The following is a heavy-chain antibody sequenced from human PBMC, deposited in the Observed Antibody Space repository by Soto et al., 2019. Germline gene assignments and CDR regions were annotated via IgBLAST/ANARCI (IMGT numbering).Heavy chain of an antibody. CDR3: LSARFDC. CDR1: GGSFNSNY. Sequence: SETLSLTCVVYGGSFNSNYWTWVRQPPGKGLEWIGEVNHSGNTSYNASLKSRVTISVDTSKNQFSLNLRSVTAADTAVYYCLSARFDCWGQGTLVTVSS. CDR2: VNHSGNT. D-gene: IGHD6-19*01. J-gene: IGHJ4*02. V-gene: IGHV4-34*01.